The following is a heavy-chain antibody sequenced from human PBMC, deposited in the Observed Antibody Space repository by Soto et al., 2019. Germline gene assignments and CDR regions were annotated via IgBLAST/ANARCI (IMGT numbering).Heavy chain of an antibody. J-gene: IGHJ4*02. CDR2: IGTAGDT. D-gene: IGHD6-13*01. V-gene: IGHV3-13*01. Sequence: GGSLRLSCEASGFTFSGFDMHWVRQPTGKGLEWVSSIGTAGDTYYAVSVKGRFTISRDNAKNSLSLQMNSLRAGDMAVYFCAKSQEIGTHFFDSWGQGTQVTVSS. CDR3: AKSQEIGTHFFDS. CDR1: GFTFSGFD.